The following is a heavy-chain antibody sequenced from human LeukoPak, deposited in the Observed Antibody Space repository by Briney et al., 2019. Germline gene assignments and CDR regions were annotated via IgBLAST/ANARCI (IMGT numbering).Heavy chain of an antibody. CDR1: GFTFNTYT. CDR3: ARDMVRGVINYYYMDV. Sequence: GGSLRLSCAASGFTFNTYTMNWVRQAPGKGLEWVSSITASSTAIYSADSVKGRFTISRDNAKNSLYLQMNSLRAEDTAVYYCARDMVRGVINYYYMDVWGKGTTVTISS. CDR2: ITASSTAI. D-gene: IGHD3-10*01. J-gene: IGHJ6*03. V-gene: IGHV3-21*01.